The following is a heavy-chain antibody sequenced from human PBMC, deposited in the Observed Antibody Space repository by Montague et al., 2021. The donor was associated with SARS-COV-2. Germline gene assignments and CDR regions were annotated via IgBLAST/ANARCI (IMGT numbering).Heavy chain of an antibody. CDR2: LYSNGVS. J-gene: IGHJ4*02. D-gene: IGHD2/OR15-2a*01. CDR1: GDSITNYY. V-gene: IGHV4-59*01. Sequence: SETLSLTCNVSGDSITNYYWSWIRQPPGKGLEWIGFLYSNGVSKYNPSFNRRVTMSIDTAKSHFSLKLTSVSAADTAVYYCARVADIRTSSFYEYSFCYWGQGTPVSVSS. CDR3: ARVADIRTSSFYEYSFCY.